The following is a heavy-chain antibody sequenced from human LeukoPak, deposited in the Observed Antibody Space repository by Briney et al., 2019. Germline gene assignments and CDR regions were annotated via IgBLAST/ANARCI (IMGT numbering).Heavy chain of an antibody. Sequence: GGSLRLSCAASGFTVSSNYMSWVRQAPGKGLEWVSVIYSGGSTYYADSVKGRFTISRDSSKNTLYLQMNSLRAEDTALYYCAKWAVGATIYFDYWGQGTLVTVSS. V-gene: IGHV3-53*01. CDR3: AKWAVGATIYFDY. CDR1: GFTVSSNY. D-gene: IGHD1-26*01. CDR2: IYSGGST. J-gene: IGHJ4*02.